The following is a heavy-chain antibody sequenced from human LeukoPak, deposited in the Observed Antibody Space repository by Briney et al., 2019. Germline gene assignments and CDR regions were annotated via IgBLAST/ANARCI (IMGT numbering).Heavy chain of an antibody. V-gene: IGHV3-49*03. Sequence: GGSLRLSCAASGFIFSDYYMSWIRQAPGKGLEWVGFIRSKAYGGTAEYAASVKGRFTISRDDSKSIAYLRMNSLKTEDTAVYYCTRGKGDQGWYWGQGTLVTVSS. CDR3: TRGKGDQGWY. J-gene: IGHJ4*02. CDR2: IRSKAYGGTA. CDR1: GFIFSDYY. D-gene: IGHD2-15*01.